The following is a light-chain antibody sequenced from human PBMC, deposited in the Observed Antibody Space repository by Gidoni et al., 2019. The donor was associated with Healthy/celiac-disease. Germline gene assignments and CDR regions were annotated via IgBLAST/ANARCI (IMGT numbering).Light chain of an antibody. Sequence: PGERATLSCRSSQSVSSYLAWYQQKPGQAPRLLIYDASNRATGIPARFSGSGSGTDFTLTISSLEPEDFAVYYCQQRSNWWTFGQGTKVEIK. CDR3: QQRSNWWT. CDR2: DAS. CDR1: QSVSSY. V-gene: IGKV3-11*01. J-gene: IGKJ1*01.